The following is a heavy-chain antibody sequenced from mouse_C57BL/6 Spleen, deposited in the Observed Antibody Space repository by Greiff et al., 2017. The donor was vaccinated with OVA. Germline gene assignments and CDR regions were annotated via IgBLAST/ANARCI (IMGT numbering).Heavy chain of an antibody. D-gene: IGHD1-1*01. J-gene: IGHJ3*01. CDR3: ARSGSSYPWFAY. V-gene: IGHV14-2*01. Sequence: EVQGVESGAELVKPGASVKLSCTASGFNIKDYYMHWVKQRTEQGLEWIGRSDPEDGETKYAPKFQGKATITADTSTNTAYLQLSSLTSEDTAVYYCARSGSSYPWFAYWGQGNLVTVSA. CDR1: GFNIKDYY. CDR2: SDPEDGET.